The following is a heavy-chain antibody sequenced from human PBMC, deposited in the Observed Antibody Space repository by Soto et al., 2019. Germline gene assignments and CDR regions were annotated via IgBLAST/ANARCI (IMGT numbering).Heavy chain of an antibody. CDR3: ARGLGIRGNWFDP. V-gene: IGHV3-7*01. Sequence: EVQLVESGGGLVQPGGSLRLSCAASGFTFSSYWMSWVRQAPGKGLEWVANIKQDGSEKYYVDSVKGRFTISRDNAKNSLYLQINSLRAEDTAVYYCARGLGIRGNWFDPWGQGTLVTVSS. CDR2: IKQDGSEK. CDR1: GFTFSSYW. D-gene: IGHD7-27*01. J-gene: IGHJ5*02.